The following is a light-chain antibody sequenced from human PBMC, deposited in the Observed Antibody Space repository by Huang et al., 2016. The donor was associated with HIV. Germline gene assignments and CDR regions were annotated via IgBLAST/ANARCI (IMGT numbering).Light chain of an antibody. CDR1: QSVSKY. CDR3: QQSYRLPRT. Sequence: DIQMTQSPSSLSASVGDRVIITCRASQSVSKYVNWYQHMPGKAPKLVIYGASTLQGGVSSRFRSSGSGTEFTLSNSSLQPEDAAAYYCQQSYRLPRTFGQGTSLEI. V-gene: IGKV1-39*01. J-gene: IGKJ2*02. CDR2: GAS.